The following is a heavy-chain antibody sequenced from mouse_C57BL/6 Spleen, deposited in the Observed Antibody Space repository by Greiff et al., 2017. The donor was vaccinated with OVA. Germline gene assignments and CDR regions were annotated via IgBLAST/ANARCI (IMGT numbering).Heavy chain of an antibody. CDR1: GYSFTGYF. J-gene: IGHJ4*01. Sequence: EVKLQESGPELVKPGDSVKISCKASGYSFTGYFMNWVMQSHGKSLEWIGRINPYNGDTFYNQKFKGKATLTVDKSSSTAHMELRSLTSEDSAVYYCARGGTTVVAPYYAMDYWGQGTSVTVSS. V-gene: IGHV1-20*01. CDR3: ARGGTTVVAPYYAMDY. D-gene: IGHD1-1*01. CDR2: INPYNGDT.